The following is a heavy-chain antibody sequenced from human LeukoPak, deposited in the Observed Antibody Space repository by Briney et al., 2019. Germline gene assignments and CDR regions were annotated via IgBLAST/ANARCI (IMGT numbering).Heavy chain of an antibody. Sequence: PSETLSLTCTVSGGSISSYYWSWIRQPPGKGLEWIGYIYHSGSTYYNPSLKSRVTISVDRSKNQFSLKLSSVTAADTAVYYCARGLLGYCSGGSCSTFDPWGQGTLVTVSS. D-gene: IGHD2-15*01. CDR3: ARGLLGYCSGGSCSTFDP. CDR2: IYHSGST. CDR1: GGSISSYY. J-gene: IGHJ5*02. V-gene: IGHV4-59*12.